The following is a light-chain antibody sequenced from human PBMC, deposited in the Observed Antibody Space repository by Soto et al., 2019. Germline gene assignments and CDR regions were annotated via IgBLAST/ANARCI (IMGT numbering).Light chain of an antibody. Sequence: EIVMTQSPATLSVSPGERATLSRRASQSVSSNLAWYQQKPGQAPRLLIYGASTRATGIPARFSGSGSGTEFALTISSLQSEDFAVYFCQQYNVYWAFGQGTKVEIK. CDR2: GAS. V-gene: IGKV3-15*01. CDR3: QQYNVYWA. CDR1: QSVSSN. J-gene: IGKJ1*01.